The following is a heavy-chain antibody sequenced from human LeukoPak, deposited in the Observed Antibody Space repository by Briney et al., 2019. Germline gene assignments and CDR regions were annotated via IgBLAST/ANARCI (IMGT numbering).Heavy chain of an antibody. Sequence: GESLKISCKGSGYSFTSYWIGWVRQMSGKGLEWMGIIYPGDSDTRYSPSFQGQVTISADKSISTAYLQWSSLKASDTAMYYCARTTLGYCSGGSCFPPGGIDYWGQGTLVTVSS. D-gene: IGHD2-15*01. J-gene: IGHJ4*02. CDR1: GYSFTSYW. V-gene: IGHV5-51*01. CDR3: ARTTLGYCSGGSCFPPGGIDY. CDR2: IYPGDSDT.